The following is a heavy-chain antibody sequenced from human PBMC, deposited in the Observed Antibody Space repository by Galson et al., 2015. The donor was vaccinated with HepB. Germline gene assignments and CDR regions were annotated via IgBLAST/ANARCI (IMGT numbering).Heavy chain of an antibody. V-gene: IGHV3-30*18. Sequence: SLRLSCAASGFRFNTYGIHWVRRAPGRGLQWVAFISYDGSNRYYGDSVKGRFTISRDNAKTTLYLQMNGLRGEDTAVYYCAKDGLYYGSGTHSNAMDVWGQGTTVIVSS. CDR3: AKDGLYYGSGTHSNAMDV. CDR1: GFRFNTYG. CDR2: ISYDGSNR. D-gene: IGHD3-10*01. J-gene: IGHJ6*02.